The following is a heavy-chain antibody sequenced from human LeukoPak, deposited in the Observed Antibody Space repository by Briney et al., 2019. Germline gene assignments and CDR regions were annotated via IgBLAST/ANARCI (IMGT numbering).Heavy chain of an antibody. CDR1: GFTFSSYG. Sequence: GGSLRLSCAASGFTFSSYGMHWVRQAPGKGLEWVAVIWYDGSNKYYADSVKGRFTISRDNSKNTLYLQMNSLRAEDTAVYYCAKTINYYDSSGYPPGDFQHWGQGTLATVSS. J-gene: IGHJ1*01. CDR3: AKTINYYDSSGYPPGDFQH. D-gene: IGHD3-22*01. CDR2: IWYDGSNK. V-gene: IGHV3-33*06.